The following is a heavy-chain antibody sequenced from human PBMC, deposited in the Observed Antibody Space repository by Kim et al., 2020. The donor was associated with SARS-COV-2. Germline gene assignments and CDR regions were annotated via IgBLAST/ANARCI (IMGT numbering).Heavy chain of an antibody. CDR3: AKGHSLERRLRPTYGLDV. Sequence: GGSLRLSCAASGFNINTYGAAWVRQAPGKGLEWVSAFGANGQSTYYASSVKGRFTISRDLSKNTLYLQLNSLRAEDTAIYYCAKGHSLERRLRPTYGLDVWGQGTTVTVSS. CDR1: GFNINTYG. V-gene: IGHV3-23*01. J-gene: IGHJ6*02. CDR2: FGANGQST. D-gene: IGHD1-1*01.